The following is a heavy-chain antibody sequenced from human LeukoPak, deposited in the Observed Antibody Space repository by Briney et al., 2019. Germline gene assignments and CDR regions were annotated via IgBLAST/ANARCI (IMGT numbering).Heavy chain of an antibody. CDR2: INTNTGNP. Sequence: ASVKVSCKASGYTFTNYGVNWVRQAPGEGLEWMGWINTNTGNPTYAQGFTGRFVFSLDTSVSTAYLQISSLKAEDTAVYYCAREHPSDLYGSGGVSAFDIWGQGTMVTVSS. CDR3: AREHPSDLYGSGGVSAFDI. CDR1: GYTFTNYG. V-gene: IGHV7-4-1*02. J-gene: IGHJ3*02. D-gene: IGHD3-10*01.